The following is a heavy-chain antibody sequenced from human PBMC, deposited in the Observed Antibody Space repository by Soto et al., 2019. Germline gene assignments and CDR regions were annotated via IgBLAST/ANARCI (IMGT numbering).Heavy chain of an antibody. D-gene: IGHD1-1*01. CDR3: ATTYNF. Sequence: AQLVESGGGLVQPGGSLRLSCATSGFSFSTHWMSWVRQAPGKGLEWVANINQDGSVENYVDSVKGRFTISRDNAKNSLYLRMNSLRAEDTAVYYCATTYNFWGQGTLVTVSS. CDR2: INQDGSVE. CDR1: GFSFSTHW. V-gene: IGHV3-7*02. J-gene: IGHJ1*01.